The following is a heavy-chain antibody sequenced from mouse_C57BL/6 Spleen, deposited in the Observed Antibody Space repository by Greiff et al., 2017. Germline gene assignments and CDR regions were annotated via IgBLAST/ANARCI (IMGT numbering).Heavy chain of an antibody. Sequence: EVMLVESGAELVRPGASVKLSCTASGFNIKDDYMHWVKQRPEQGLEWIGWIDPENGDTEYASKFQGKATITADTSSNTAYLQLSSLTSEDTAVYYCTSGSSSYYFDYWGQGTTLTVSS. CDR1: GFNIKDDY. V-gene: IGHV14-4*01. D-gene: IGHD1-1*01. CDR2: IDPENGDT. CDR3: TSGSSSYYFDY. J-gene: IGHJ2*01.